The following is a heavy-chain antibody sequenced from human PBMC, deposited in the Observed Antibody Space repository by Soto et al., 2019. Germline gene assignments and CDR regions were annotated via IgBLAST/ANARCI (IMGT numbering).Heavy chain of an antibody. CDR2: VSYSGST. V-gene: IGHV4-59*08. D-gene: IGHD2-15*01. Sequence: SETLSLTCTVSGGSISSYYWSWIRQPPGKGLEWIGYVSYSGSTNYNPSLKSRVTISVDTSKNQFSLKLSSVTAADTAVYYCARHTPAISISDHWGQGTLVTVSS. J-gene: IGHJ4*02. CDR1: GGSISSYY. CDR3: ARHTPAISISDH.